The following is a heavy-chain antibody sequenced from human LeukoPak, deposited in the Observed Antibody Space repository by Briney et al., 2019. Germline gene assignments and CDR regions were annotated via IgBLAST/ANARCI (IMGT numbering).Heavy chain of an antibody. D-gene: IGHD3-10*01. CDR1: GFTFSSYG. V-gene: IGHV4-34*01. CDR3: ARGRGVRGRSYIHFDY. J-gene: IGHJ4*02. Sequence: GSLRLSCAPSGFTFSSYGMSWIRPPPGNGLEWIGEINHSGSTNYNPSLKSRVTISVDTSKNQFSLKLSSVTAADTAVYYCARGRGVRGRSYIHFDYWGQGTLVTVSS. CDR2: INHSGST.